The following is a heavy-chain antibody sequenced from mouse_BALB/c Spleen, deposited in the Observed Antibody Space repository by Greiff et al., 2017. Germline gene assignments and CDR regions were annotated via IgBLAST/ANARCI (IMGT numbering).Heavy chain of an antibody. D-gene: IGHD1-1*01. J-gene: IGHJ3*01. Sequence: QVQLQQPGAELVRPGASVKLSCKASGYTFTSYWINWVKQRPGQGLGWIGNIYPSDSYTNYNQKFKDKATLTLDKSSSTAYMQLSSPTSEDSAVYYCTRSGYGSSYGLAYWGQGTLVTVAA. V-gene: IGHV1-69*02. CDR3: TRSGYGSSYGLAY. CDR2: IYPSDSYT. CDR1: GYTFTSYW.